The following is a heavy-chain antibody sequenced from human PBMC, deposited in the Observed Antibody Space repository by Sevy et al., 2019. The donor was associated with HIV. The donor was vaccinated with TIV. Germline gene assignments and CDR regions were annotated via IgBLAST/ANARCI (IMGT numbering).Heavy chain of an antibody. D-gene: IGHD1-26*01. CDR2: TSHDGINE. Sequence: GGSLRLSCIGSGFSFSYYGIHWVRQSPGKGLDWVALTSHDGINEYYADSVKGRFTISRDNSKNTVYLEMNSLRNEDTAIYFCANAYSGSYSHSYLYALDVWGQGTTVTVS. V-gene: IGHV3-30*18. J-gene: IGHJ6*02. CDR1: GFSFSYYG. CDR3: ANAYSGSYSHSYLYALDV.